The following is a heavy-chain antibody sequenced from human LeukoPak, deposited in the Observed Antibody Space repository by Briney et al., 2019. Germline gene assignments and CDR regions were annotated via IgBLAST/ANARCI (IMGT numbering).Heavy chain of an antibody. J-gene: IGHJ4*02. V-gene: IGHV3-53*01. CDR3: AKDTYSTSPYYFDY. D-gene: IGHD1-26*01. CDR1: GFTVSSNY. Sequence: PGGSLRLSCAASGFTVSSNYMSWVRQAPGKGLEWVSVIYSGGSTYYAGSVKGRFTISRDNSKNTLYLQMNSLRAEDTAVYYCAKDTYSTSPYYFDYWGQGTLVTVSS. CDR2: IYSGGST.